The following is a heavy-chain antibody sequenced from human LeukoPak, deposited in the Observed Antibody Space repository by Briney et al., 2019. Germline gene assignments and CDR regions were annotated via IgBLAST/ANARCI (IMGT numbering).Heavy chain of an antibody. Sequence: ASVKVSCKASGYTFTGYYMHWVRQAPGQGLEWMGWISAYNGNTNYAQKLQGRVTMTTDTSTSTAYMELRSLRSDDTAVYYCARVRSSSWHYYYYYMDVWGKGTTVTVSS. D-gene: IGHD6-13*01. CDR1: GYTFTGYY. CDR2: ISAYNGNT. V-gene: IGHV1-18*04. CDR3: ARVRSSSWHYYYYYMDV. J-gene: IGHJ6*03.